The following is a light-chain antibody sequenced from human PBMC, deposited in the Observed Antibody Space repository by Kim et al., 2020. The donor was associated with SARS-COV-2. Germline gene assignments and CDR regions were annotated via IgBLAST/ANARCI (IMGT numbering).Light chain of an antibody. CDR3: QHHNNWPLT. J-gene: IGKJ5*01. V-gene: IGKV3-11*01. CDR1: QTLTTS. CDR2: DAS. Sequence: VSAGERLPLTSRASQTLTTSLAAYHQKPGKAPSLLIYDASNLAKGVPARFSGSGSGTDFTLTISSLEPDDFANYYCQHHNNWPLTFGEGTTLDIK.